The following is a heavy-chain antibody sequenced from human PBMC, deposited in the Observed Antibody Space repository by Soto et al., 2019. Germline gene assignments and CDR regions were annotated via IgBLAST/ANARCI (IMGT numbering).Heavy chain of an antibody. J-gene: IGHJ6*02. CDR2: IYYNGST. D-gene: IGHD2-2*01. CDR3: ARDGGYCSSTSCRGYYYYYGMDV. CDR1: GGSISSYY. V-gene: IGHV4-59*01. Sequence: SETLSLTCTVSGGSISSYYWSWIRQPPGKGLEWIGYIYYNGSTNYNPSLKSRVTISVDTSKNQFSLKLSFVTAADTAVYYCARDGGYCSSTSCRGYYYYYGMDVWGQGTTVTVSS.